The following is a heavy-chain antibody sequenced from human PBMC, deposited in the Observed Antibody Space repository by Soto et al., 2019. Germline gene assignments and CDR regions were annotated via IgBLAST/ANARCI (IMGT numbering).Heavy chain of an antibody. Sequence: GGSLRLSCAASGFTFSSYGMHWVRQAPGKGLEWVAVISYDGSNKYYADSVKGRFTISRDNSKNTLYLQMNSLRAEDTAVYYCAKAGGGITMIVVTDDAFDIWGQGTMVTVSS. D-gene: IGHD3-22*01. CDR2: ISYDGSNK. CDR3: AKAGGGITMIVVTDDAFDI. CDR1: GFTFSSYG. J-gene: IGHJ3*02. V-gene: IGHV3-30*18.